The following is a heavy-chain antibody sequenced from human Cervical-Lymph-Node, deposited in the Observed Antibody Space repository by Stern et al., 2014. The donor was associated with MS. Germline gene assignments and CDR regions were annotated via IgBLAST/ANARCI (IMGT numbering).Heavy chain of an antibody. CDR2: IRKKGENYIA. Sequence: EVQLVESGGGLVQPGGSLRLSCTASGFIFRDHYMDWVRQAPGKGLEWVGRIRKKGENYIADYAASLTGRFSISRDDSKNSLFLQMNSLSPEDTAVYYCARVTAVAIDYWGQGTLVTVSS. J-gene: IGHJ4*02. D-gene: IGHD4-23*01. V-gene: IGHV3-72*01. CDR1: GFIFRDHY. CDR3: ARVTAVAIDY.